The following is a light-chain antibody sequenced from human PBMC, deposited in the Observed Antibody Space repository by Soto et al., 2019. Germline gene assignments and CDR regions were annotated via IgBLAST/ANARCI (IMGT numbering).Light chain of an antibody. CDR2: DTF. Sequence: EIVLTQSPATLSSSPGERATLSCKGSQPVSNKLAWYQHKPGQAPRLLIYDTFNRATGIPARFSGSGSGTDFTLTISSLEPEDFAVYYCHQRKSWPRTFGQGTKVDNK. CDR1: QPVSNK. CDR3: HQRKSWPRT. J-gene: IGKJ1*01. V-gene: IGKV3-11*01.